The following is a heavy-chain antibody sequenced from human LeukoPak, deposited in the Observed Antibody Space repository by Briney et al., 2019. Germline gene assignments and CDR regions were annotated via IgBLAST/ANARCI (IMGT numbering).Heavy chain of an antibody. D-gene: IGHD5-24*01. CDR3: ARDPPRRDGNNYGYFDL. Sequence: GASVKVSCKASGYSFSSLGISWLRQAPGQGLEWMGWISANNGYTKYAQKFQGRVTMTTDTSTRTAYMEVRSLRSDDTAVYYCARDPPRRDGNNYGYFDLWGRGTLVSVSS. J-gene: IGHJ2*01. CDR1: GYSFSSLG. V-gene: IGHV1-18*01. CDR2: ISANNGYT.